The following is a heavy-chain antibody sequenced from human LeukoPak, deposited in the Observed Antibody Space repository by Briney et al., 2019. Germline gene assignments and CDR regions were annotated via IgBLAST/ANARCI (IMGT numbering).Heavy chain of an antibody. V-gene: IGHV3-23*01. CDR2: ISGSVGST. J-gene: IGHJ4*02. CDR3: ARTLRGTSGYYLDY. Sequence: GSLRLSCATSAFTFSNYAMSWVRQTPGKGLKWVSTISGSVGSTYYGDSVKGRFTISRDNSKSTLFLQMNSLRAEDTAVYYCARTLRGTSGYYLDYWGQGTLVTVSS. CDR1: AFTFSNYA. D-gene: IGHD3-22*01.